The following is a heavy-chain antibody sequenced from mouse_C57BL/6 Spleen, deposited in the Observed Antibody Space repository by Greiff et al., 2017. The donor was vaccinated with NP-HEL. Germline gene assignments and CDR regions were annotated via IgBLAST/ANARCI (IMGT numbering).Heavy chain of an antibody. CDR2: IDPSDSET. J-gene: IGHJ2*01. D-gene: IGHD1-1*01. CDR3: ARWGYGSSYD. CDR1: GYTFTSYW. V-gene: IGHV1-52*01. Sequence: VQLQQPGAELVRPGSSVKLSCKASGYTFTSYWMHWVKQRPIQGLEWIGNIDPSDSETHYNQKFKDKATLTVDKSSSTAYMQLSSLTSEDSAVYYCARWGYGSSYDWGQGTTLTVSS.